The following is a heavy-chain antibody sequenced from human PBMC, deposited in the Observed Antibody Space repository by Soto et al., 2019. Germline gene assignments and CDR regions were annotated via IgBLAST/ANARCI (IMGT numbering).Heavy chain of an antibody. CDR3: ARDQGYSHY. CDR1: GFTFSNYW. CDR2: IKRDGSSI. J-gene: IGHJ4*02. D-gene: IGHD5-18*01. Sequence: GGSLRLSCAASGFTFSNYWMDWVRQAPGKGLVWVSRIKRDGSSISYADSVKGRVTISRDNAKNTLYLQMNSLRAEDTAVYYCARDQGYSHYWGQGTLVTVSS. V-gene: IGHV3-74*01.